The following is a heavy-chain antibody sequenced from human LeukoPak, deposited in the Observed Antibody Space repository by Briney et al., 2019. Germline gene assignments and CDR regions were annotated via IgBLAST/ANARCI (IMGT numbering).Heavy chain of an antibody. D-gene: IGHD3-10*01. J-gene: IGHJ4*02. Sequence: PGGSLRLSCAASGFTFSSYGMHWVRQAPGKGLEWVAVISYDGSNKYYADSVKGRFTISRDNSKNTLYLQMNSLRAEDTAVYYCAKSKGSGDSPGYWGQGTLVTVSS. CDR2: ISYDGSNK. V-gene: IGHV3-30*18. CDR3: AKSKGSGDSPGY. CDR1: GFTFSSYG.